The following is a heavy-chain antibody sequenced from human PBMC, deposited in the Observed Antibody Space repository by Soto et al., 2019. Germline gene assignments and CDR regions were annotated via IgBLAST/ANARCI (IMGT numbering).Heavy chain of an antibody. CDR2: INDIGGST. Sequence: GGSLRLSCAASGFSFSTYAMRWVRQAPGKGLEWVSSINDIGGSTYYADSVKGRFTISRDNSKNTLSLQMNSLRAEDTAVYFCAKVTSRERGYSYGISDYWGHGTLVTVSS. CDR1: GFSFSTYA. CDR3: AKVTSRERGYSYGISDY. J-gene: IGHJ4*01. D-gene: IGHD5-18*01. V-gene: IGHV3-23*01.